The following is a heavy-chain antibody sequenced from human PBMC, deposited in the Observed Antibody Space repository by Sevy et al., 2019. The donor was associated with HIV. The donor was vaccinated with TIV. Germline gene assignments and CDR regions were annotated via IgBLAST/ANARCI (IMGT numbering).Heavy chain of an antibody. Sequence: GGSLRLSCAASGFMLRNYVMHWVRLAPGKGLEWVAVVSFDGSDKVYADSVKGRFTISRDNSKNRLYLQTNSLRAEDTAVYYCARDQAAPSDDYYYYYGMDLWGQGTTVTVSS. CDR1: GFMLRNYV. CDR2: VSFDGSDK. CDR3: ARDQAAPSDDYYYYYGMDL. V-gene: IGHV3-30-3*01. D-gene: IGHD6-25*01. J-gene: IGHJ6*02.